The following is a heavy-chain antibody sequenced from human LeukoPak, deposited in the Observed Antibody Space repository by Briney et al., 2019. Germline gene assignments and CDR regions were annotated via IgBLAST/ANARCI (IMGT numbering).Heavy chain of an antibody. D-gene: IGHD6-13*01. Sequence: PSETLSLTCTVSGGSISSGDYYWSWIRQPPGKGLEWIGYIYYSGSTYYNPALKSRVTISVDTSKNQFSLKLSSVTAADTAVYYCARGYQQQLADYWGQGTLVTVSS. CDR2: IYYSGST. V-gene: IGHV4-30-4*01. CDR3: ARGYQQQLADY. CDR1: GGSISSGDYY. J-gene: IGHJ4*02.